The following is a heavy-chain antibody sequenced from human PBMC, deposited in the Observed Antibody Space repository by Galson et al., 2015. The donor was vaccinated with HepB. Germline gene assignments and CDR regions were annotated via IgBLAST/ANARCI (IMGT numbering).Heavy chain of an antibody. V-gene: IGHV3-23*01. CDR3: ANGRPARGGDSLEI. D-gene: IGHD3-22*01. J-gene: IGHJ3*02. Sequence: SLRLSCAASGFTFSSFAMNWVRQAPGKGLEWVSAITATTGNTYYADSVKGRFTISRDNLKNTLYLQMNSLRAEDTAVYYCANGRPARGGDSLEIWGQGTMVIVSS. CDR2: ITATTGNT. CDR1: GFTFSSFA.